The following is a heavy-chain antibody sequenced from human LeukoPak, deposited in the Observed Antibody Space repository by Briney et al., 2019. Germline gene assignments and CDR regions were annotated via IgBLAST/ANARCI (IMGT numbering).Heavy chain of an antibody. CDR3: ARGRWSEYFQH. D-gene: IGHD4-23*01. J-gene: IGHJ1*01. CDR2: ISHSGTT. CDR1: GGSISGDY. Sequence: SETLSLTCTVSGGSISGDYWSWIRQPPGKGLEWIGYISHSGTTNYNPSLKSRITISVGTSKNQFSLKLSSVTAADTAVYYCARGRWSEYFQHWGQGTLVTVSS. V-gene: IGHV4-59*08.